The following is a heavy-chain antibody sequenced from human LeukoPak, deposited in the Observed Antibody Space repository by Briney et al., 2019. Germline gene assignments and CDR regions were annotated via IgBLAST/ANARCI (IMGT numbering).Heavy chain of an antibody. Sequence: GGSLRLSCAASGFTFSSYGMHWVRQAPGKGLEWVAVISYDGSNKYYADSVKGRFTISRDNSKNTLYLQMNSLRAEDTAVYYCASDKFPMGLSRSAVLPRLDYWGQGTLVTVSS. CDR3: ASDKFPMGLSRSAVLPRLDY. D-gene: IGHD3-10*01. CDR1: GFTFSSYG. CDR2: ISYDGSNK. J-gene: IGHJ4*02. V-gene: IGHV3-30*03.